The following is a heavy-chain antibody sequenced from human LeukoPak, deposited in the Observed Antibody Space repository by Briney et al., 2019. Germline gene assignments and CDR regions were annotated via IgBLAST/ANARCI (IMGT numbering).Heavy chain of an antibody. CDR3: ARRGEDIVVVPASFHFDY. D-gene: IGHD2-2*01. CDR2: IYPGDSDT. V-gene: IGHV5-51*01. Sequence: GESLKISCKGSGYSFTSYWIGWVRQMPGKGLEWMGIIYPGDSDTRYSPSFQGQVTISADKSISTAYLQWSSLKASDTAMYYCARRGEDIVVVPASFHFDYWGQGTLVTVSS. J-gene: IGHJ4*02. CDR1: GYSFTSYW.